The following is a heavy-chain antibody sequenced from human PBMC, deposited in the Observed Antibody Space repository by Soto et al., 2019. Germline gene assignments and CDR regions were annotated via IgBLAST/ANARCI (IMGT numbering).Heavy chain of an antibody. CDR3: ARDETYYYGSGPV. V-gene: IGHV3-7*01. CDR1: GFTFSTYW. J-gene: IGHJ4*02. Sequence: GVSLRLSCAASGFTFSTYWMSWVRQAPGKGLEWVANIKQDGSEKYYVDSVKGRFTISRDNAKNSLYLQMNSLRAEDTAVYYCARDETYYYGSGPVGGQGTLVTVSS. CDR2: IKQDGSEK. D-gene: IGHD3-10*01.